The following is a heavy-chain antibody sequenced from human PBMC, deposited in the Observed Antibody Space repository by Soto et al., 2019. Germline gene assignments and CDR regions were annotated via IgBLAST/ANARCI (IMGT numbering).Heavy chain of an antibody. D-gene: IGHD6-13*01. J-gene: IGHJ4*02. Sequence: KASETLSLTCTVSGGSMRNYFWTWIRQPPGKGLEWIGYIHYSGTTSFFPSYNPSLRSRVTISEDTSKNQLSLKLLSVTTADTAVYFCAAGEASSRNLAPYYLDFWGQGTLVTVSS. CDR2: IHYSGTT. V-gene: IGHV4-59*01. CDR1: GGSMRNYF. CDR3: AAGEASSRNLAPYYLDF.